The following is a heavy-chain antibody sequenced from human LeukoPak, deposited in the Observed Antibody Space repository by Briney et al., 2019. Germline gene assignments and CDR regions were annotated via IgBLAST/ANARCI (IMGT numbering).Heavy chain of an antibody. CDR1: GXSISSSYSYN. Sequence: PSETLSLTCTASGXSISSSYSYNWGWIRRPPGKGLEWIAAIHYSGSTYYNPSLQSRVTQSVDTSKNQFSLSLISVTAADTAVYYCARLPTGYPNWFDAWGQGTLVTVSS. J-gene: IGHJ5*02. CDR3: ARLPTGYPNWFDA. CDR2: IHYSGST. V-gene: IGHV4-39*01. D-gene: IGHD3-9*01.